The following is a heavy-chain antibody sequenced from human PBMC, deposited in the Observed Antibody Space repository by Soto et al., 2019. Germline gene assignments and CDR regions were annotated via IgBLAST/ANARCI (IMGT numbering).Heavy chain of an antibody. J-gene: IGHJ4*02. Sequence: GGSLRLSCAASGFTFSSYAMSWVRQAPGKGLEWVSAISGSGGSTYYADSVKGRFTISRDNSKNTLYLQMNSLRAEDTAVYYCAKDYSNSSGWYTRGLHFDYWGQGTLVTVSS. CDR2: ISGSGGST. V-gene: IGHV3-23*01. D-gene: IGHD6-19*01. CDR3: AKDYSNSSGWYTRGLHFDY. CDR1: GFTFSSYA.